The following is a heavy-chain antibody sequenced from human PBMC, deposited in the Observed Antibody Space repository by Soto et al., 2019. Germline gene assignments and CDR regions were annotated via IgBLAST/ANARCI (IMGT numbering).Heavy chain of an antibody. Sequence: SETLSLTCTVSGGSISSSSYYWGWIRQPPGEGLEWSGSICYSGSTYYNPSLKSRVTISVDTSKNQFSMKLSSVTAADTAVYYCARLSYYDSGGYSGFDYWGQGTLVTVSS. CDR3: ARLSYYDSGGYSGFDY. D-gene: IGHD3-22*01. V-gene: IGHV4-39*01. CDR2: ICYSGST. CDR1: GGSISSSSYY. J-gene: IGHJ4*02.